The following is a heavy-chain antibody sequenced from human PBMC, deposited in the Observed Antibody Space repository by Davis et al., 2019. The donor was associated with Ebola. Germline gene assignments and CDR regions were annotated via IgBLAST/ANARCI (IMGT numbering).Heavy chain of an antibody. Sequence: PSETLPLPCTATGGPIGDPASYWSWNRPSPGKGREWSGTIYYIGTTYSNPSLKSRLIMSVDRSRNHFSLELTSVSAADAALYYCARNTSVSGHFESWGQGVLITVSS. CDR3: ARNTSVSGHFES. CDR1: GGPIGDPASY. V-gene: IGHV4-39*07. D-gene: IGHD5/OR15-5a*01. CDR2: IYYIGTT. J-gene: IGHJ4*02.